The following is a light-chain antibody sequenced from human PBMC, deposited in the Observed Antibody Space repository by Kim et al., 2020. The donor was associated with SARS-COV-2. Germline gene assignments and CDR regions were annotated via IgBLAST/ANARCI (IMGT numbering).Light chain of an antibody. Sequence: QAGLTQPPSVSKGLRQTAPLTCTGNNNNVGNQGAAWLQQHQGHPPKLVSYRNNNRPSGISERLSASRSGNTASLTITGLQPEDEADYYCSAWDSSLSAWVFGGGTQLTVL. CDR1: NNNVGNQG. V-gene: IGLV10-54*01. CDR2: RNN. CDR3: SAWDSSLSAWV. J-gene: IGLJ3*02.